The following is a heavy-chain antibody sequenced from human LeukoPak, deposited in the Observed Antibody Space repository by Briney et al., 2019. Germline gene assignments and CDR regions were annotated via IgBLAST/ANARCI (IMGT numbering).Heavy chain of an antibody. D-gene: IGHD4-23*01. V-gene: IGHV3-21*01. CDR1: GFTFSVYS. J-gene: IGHJ6*03. CDR3: ARDWYTAERWTIYYSYYIDV. Sequence: GGSLRLSCAASGFTFSVYSMNWVRQAPGKGLEWVSSITTSSSDIYYADSVKGRFTISRDNAKNSLFLQMNSLRAEDTAVYYCARDWYTAERWTIYYSYYIDVWGKGTTVTVSS. CDR2: ITTSSSDI.